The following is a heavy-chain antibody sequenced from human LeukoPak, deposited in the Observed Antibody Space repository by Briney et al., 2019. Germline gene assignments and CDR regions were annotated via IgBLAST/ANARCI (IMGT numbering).Heavy chain of an antibody. V-gene: IGHV3-72*01. CDR2: TRNKANSYTT. Sequence: YPGGSLRLSCAASGFTFSDHYMDWVRQAPGKGLEWVGRTRNKANSYTTEYAASVKGRFTISRDDSKNSLYLQMNSLKTEDTAVYYCARVADYYDSSGYYDLWGQGTLVTVSS. CDR3: ARVADYYDSSGYYDL. J-gene: IGHJ4*02. CDR1: GFTFSDHY. D-gene: IGHD3-22*01.